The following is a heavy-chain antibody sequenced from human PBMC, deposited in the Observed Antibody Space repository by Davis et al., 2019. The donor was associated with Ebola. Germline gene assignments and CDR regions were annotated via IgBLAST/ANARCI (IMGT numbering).Heavy chain of an antibody. CDR1: GGSLSGYY. CDR2: INHSART. D-gene: IGHD3-10*01. Sequence: MPSETLSLTCAVYGGSLSGYYWSWIRQTPGKGLEWIGEINHSARTNYNPSLKSRVTASVDTSKNQFSLKLSSVTAADTAVYYCARVFITMARGVINPYYYGMDVWGKGTTVTVSS. V-gene: IGHV4-34*01. J-gene: IGHJ6*04. CDR3: ARVFITMARGVINPYYYGMDV.